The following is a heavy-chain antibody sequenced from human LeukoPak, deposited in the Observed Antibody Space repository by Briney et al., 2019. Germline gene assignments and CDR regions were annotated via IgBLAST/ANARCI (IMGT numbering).Heavy chain of an antibody. J-gene: IGHJ4*02. CDR3: AGVKAGLLVDY. Sequence: TGGSLRLSCAASGFTFSSYAMSWVRQAPGKGLEWVSAISGSGGSTYYADSVKGRFTISRDNSKNALYLQMNSLRAEDTAVYYCAGVKAGLLVDYWGQGTLVTVSS. V-gene: IGHV3-23*01. CDR2: ISGSGGST. CDR1: GFTFSSYA. D-gene: IGHD4-23*01.